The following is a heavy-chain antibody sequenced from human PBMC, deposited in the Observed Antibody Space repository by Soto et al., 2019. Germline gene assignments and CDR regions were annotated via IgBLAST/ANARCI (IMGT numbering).Heavy chain of an antibody. Sequence: GGSLRLSCVASGFTFNTYAMTWVRQAPGKGLEWVSIISASDGSSFYADSLKGRFTISRDNAKNSLYLQMNSLRAEDTAVYYCARAPWDSSSWYQIYYCYGMDVWGQGTTVTVSS. CDR1: GFTFNTYA. CDR3: ARAPWDSSSWYQIYYCYGMDV. J-gene: IGHJ6*02. V-gene: IGHV3-23*01. CDR2: ISASDGSS. D-gene: IGHD6-13*01.